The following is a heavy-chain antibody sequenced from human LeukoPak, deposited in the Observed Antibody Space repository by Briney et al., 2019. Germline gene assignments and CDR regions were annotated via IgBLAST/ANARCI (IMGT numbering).Heavy chain of an antibody. V-gene: IGHV5-51*01. CDR1: GYSFTSYW. CDR2: IYPGDSDT. J-gene: IGHJ3*02. Sequence: GESLKTSFKGSGYSFTSYWIAWARQIPGKGLEWMGIIYPGDSDTRYSPSFQGHVTISADKSISTAYLKWSSLKASDTAMYYCARLTYDILTGHSDAFDIWGQGTMVTVSS. CDR3: ARLTYDILTGHSDAFDI. D-gene: IGHD3-9*01.